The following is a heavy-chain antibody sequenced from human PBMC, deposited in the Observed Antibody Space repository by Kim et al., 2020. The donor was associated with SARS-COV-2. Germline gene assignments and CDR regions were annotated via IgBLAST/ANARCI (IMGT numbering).Heavy chain of an antibody. V-gene: IGHV3-23*01. D-gene: IGHD3-10*01. CDR3: AKVSDYYGSGSYPDY. J-gene: IGHJ4*02. Sequence: GGSLRLSCAASGFTFSNYAMTWVRQAPGKGLEWVSGIIGSGGRTYYTDSVKGRFTISRDNSKNTLYLEMNSLRAEDTAVYYCAKVSDYYGSGSYPDYWGQGTLVTVSS. CDR2: IIGSGGRT. CDR1: GFTFSNYA.